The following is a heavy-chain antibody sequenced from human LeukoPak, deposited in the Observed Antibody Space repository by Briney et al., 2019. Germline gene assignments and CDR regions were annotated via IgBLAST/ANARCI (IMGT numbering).Heavy chain of an antibody. J-gene: IGHJ4*02. CDR1: GGSISSSSYY. CDR3: AREGLYGADY. Sequence: SETLSLTCTVSGGSISSSSYYWGWIRQPPGKGLEWIGSIYYSGSTYYNPSLKSRVTISVDTSKNQFSLKLGSVTAADTAVYYCAREGLYGADYWGQGTLVTVSS. V-gene: IGHV4-39*07. D-gene: IGHD4-17*01. CDR2: IYYSGST.